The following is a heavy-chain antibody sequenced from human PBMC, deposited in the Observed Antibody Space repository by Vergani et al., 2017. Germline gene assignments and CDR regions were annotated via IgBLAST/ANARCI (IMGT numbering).Heavy chain of an antibody. Sequence: QVQLMESGGGVVQPGRSLRLSCAASGFTFSSYAMHWVRQAPGKGLEWVALISYDGSNKYYADSVKGRFTISRDNSKNTLYLQMNSLRAEDTAMYYCARDNGVFGVVIPGSFDCWGQGTLVTVSS. CDR2: ISYDGSNK. CDR1: GFTFSSYA. J-gene: IGHJ4*02. V-gene: IGHV3-30-3*01. CDR3: ARDNGVFGVVIPGSFDC. D-gene: IGHD3-3*01.